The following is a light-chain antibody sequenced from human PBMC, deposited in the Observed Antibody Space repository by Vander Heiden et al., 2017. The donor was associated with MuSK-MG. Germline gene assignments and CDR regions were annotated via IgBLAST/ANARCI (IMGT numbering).Light chain of an antibody. V-gene: IGKV3D-11*01. J-gene: IGKJ5*01. CDR1: QGVSSY. Sequence: EIVLTQSPATLSLSPGERATLSCRASQGVSSYLAWYQQKPGQAPRLLIYDASNRATGIPARFSGSGPGTDFTLTISSLEPEDFAVYYWQQRSNWITFGQRTRLEIK. CDR2: DAS. CDR3: QQRSNWIT.